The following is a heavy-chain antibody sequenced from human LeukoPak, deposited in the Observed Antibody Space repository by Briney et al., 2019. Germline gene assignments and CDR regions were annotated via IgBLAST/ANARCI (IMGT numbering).Heavy chain of an antibody. CDR3: ARQRIAVEYYFDY. Sequence: GGSLRLSCAASGFTFSSYGMHWVRQAPGKGLEWVAVISYDGSNKYYADSVKGRFTISRDNSKNTLYLQMNSLRAEDTAVYYCARQRIAVEYYFDYWGQGTLVTVSS. CDR2: ISYDGSNK. J-gene: IGHJ4*02. V-gene: IGHV3-30*03. D-gene: IGHD6-19*01. CDR1: GFTFSSYG.